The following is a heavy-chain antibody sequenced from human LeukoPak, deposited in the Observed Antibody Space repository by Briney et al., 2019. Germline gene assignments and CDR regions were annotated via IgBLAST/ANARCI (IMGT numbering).Heavy chain of an antibody. V-gene: IGHV3-23*01. CDR3: AKALDDYFFDY. Sequence: GGSLGLSCAASGFTFNTYAMSWVRQAPGKGLEWVSGIGGSGSSTYYAESVKGRFTISRDNSKNTLYLQMNSLRAEDTAAYYCAKALDDYFFDYWGQGTLVTVSS. CDR2: IGGSGSST. D-gene: IGHD2-2*03. J-gene: IGHJ4*02. CDR1: GFTFNTYA.